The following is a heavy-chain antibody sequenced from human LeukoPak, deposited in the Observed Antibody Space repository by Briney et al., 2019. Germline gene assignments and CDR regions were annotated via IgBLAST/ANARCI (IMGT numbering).Heavy chain of an antibody. J-gene: IGHJ5*02. Sequence: KTSETLSLTCTVSGGSICSYYWSWIRQPPGKGLEWIGYIYYSGSTNYNPSLKGRVTISVDTSKNQFSLKLSSVTAADTAVYYCARDPRGVGWFDPWGQGTLVTVSS. CDR2: IYYSGST. CDR3: ARDPRGVGWFDP. V-gene: IGHV4-59*01. D-gene: IGHD3-10*01. CDR1: GGSICSYY.